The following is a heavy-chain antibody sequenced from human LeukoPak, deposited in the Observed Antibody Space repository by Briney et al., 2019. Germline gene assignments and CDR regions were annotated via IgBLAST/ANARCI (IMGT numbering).Heavy chain of an antibody. CDR2: ISWNSGSI. CDR3: AKDMGYSSSWYGAFDP. CDR1: GFTFDDYA. V-gene: IGHV3-9*01. Sequence: SLGLSCAASGFTFDDYAMHWVRQAPGKGLEGVSGISWNSGSIGYADSVKGRFTISRDNAKNSLYLQMNSLRAEDTALYYCAKDMGYSSSWYGAFDPWGQGTLVIVSS. D-gene: IGHD6-13*01. J-gene: IGHJ5*02.